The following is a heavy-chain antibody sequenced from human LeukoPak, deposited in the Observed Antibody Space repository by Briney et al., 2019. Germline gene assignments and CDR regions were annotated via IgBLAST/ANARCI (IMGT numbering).Heavy chain of an antibody. J-gene: IGHJ4*02. V-gene: IGHV4-59*08. D-gene: IGHD5-12*01. Sequence: PSETLSLTCTVSDGSISSYYWNWIRQPPGETLEWIGYMHYSGSANYNPSLKSRVTISVDTSTNKFSLRLSSVTAADTAVYYCAGLSSRRSGLFDYWGQGTLVTVSS. CDR3: AGLSSRRSGLFDY. CDR1: DGSISSYY. CDR2: MHYSGSA.